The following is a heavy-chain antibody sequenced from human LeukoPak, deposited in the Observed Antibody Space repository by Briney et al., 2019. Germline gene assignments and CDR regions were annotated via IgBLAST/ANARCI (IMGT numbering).Heavy chain of an antibody. J-gene: IGHJ4*02. CDR2: INQDGSEK. CDR3: ARDFWSGYPIDY. D-gene: IGHD3-3*01. CDR1: GFDFSSYW. Sequence: GGSLRLSCAVSGFDFSSYWMSWVRQAPGKGPEWVANINQDGSEKNYVDSVKGRFTISRDNVKNSLYLQMNSLRAEDTAVYYCARDFWSGYPIDYWGQGTLVTVSS. V-gene: IGHV3-7*01.